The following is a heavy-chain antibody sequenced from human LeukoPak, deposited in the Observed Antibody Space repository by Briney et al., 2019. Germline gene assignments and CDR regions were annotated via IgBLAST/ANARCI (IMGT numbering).Heavy chain of an antibody. D-gene: IGHD2-15*01. J-gene: IGHJ4*02. CDR2: ISYDGSNK. CDR1: GFTFSSYA. Sequence: GGSLRLSCAASGFTFSSYAMHWVRQAPGKGLEWVAVISYDGSNKYYADSVKGRFTISRDNSKNTLYLQMNSLRAEDTAVYYCARGGGSGQNWGQGTLVTVSS. V-gene: IGHV3-30*04. CDR3: ARGGGSGQN.